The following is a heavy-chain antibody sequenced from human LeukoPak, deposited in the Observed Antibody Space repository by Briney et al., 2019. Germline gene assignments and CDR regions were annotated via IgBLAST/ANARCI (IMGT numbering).Heavy chain of an antibody. V-gene: IGHV3-21*01. CDR2: ISSSSSSI. CDR3: AREDCNDYYFDY. Sequence: GGSLRLSCAASGFTVSSNYMSWVRQAPGKGLEWVSSISSSSSSIYYADSVRGRFTISRDNAKNTLYLQMNSLRAEDTAVYYCAREDCNDYYFDYWGQGTLVTVSS. J-gene: IGHJ4*02. D-gene: IGHD2-21*02. CDR1: GFTVSSNY.